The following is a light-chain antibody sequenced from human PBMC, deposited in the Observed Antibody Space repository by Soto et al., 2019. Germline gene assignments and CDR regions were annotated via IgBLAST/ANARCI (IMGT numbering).Light chain of an antibody. CDR3: QQYGSSLYT. J-gene: IGKJ2*01. V-gene: IGKV3-20*01. Sequence: EIALTQSPGTLSLSPGERATLSCRASQNIRSNYLAWYQQKRGQAPRLLMYGASTRATGIPDRFSGSGSGTDFALTISRLEPEDSAVYYCQQYGSSLYTFGQGTTLEIK. CDR2: GAS. CDR1: QNIRSNY.